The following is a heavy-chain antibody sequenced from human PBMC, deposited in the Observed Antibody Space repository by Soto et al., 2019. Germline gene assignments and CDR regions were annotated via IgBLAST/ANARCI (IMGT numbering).Heavy chain of an antibody. J-gene: IGHJ4*02. V-gene: IGHV1-18*01. CDR3: ARGRYGDY. CDR2: ISAHNGNT. Sequence: QVHLVQSGAEVKKPGASVKVSCKGSGYTFTSYGITWVRQAPGQGLEWMGWISAHNGNTDYAQKLQGRVTVTRATSTSTCYMELRRLRSDNTAVYYCARGRYGDYWGQGALVTVSS. CDR1: GYTFTSYG. D-gene: IGHD1-1*01.